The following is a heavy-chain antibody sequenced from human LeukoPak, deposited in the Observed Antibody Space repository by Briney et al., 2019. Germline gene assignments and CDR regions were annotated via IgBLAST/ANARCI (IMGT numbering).Heavy chain of an antibody. CDR3: ARERSWSRATNDY. Sequence: GGSLRLSCAASGFTVSSNYMSWVRQAPGKGLEWVSVIYSGGSTYYADSVKGRFTISRDNSKSTLYLQMNSLRAEDTAVYYCARERSWSRATNDYWGQGTLVTVSS. D-gene: IGHD6-13*01. CDR1: GFTVSSNY. V-gene: IGHV3-53*01. J-gene: IGHJ4*02. CDR2: IYSGGST.